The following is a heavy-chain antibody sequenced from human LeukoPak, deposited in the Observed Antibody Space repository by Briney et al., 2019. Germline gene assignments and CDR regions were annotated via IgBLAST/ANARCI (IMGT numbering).Heavy chain of an antibody. Sequence: SETLSLNSTVSAGSISSSSYYWGWIRQPPGKGLEWIGSIYYSGSTYYNPSLKSRVTISVDTSKNQFSLKLSSVTAADTAVYYCARGGTYYYDDSGYRYFDYWGPGTLVTVSS. CDR2: IYYSGST. V-gene: IGHV4-39*07. D-gene: IGHD3-22*01. J-gene: IGHJ4*02. CDR3: ARGGTYYYDDSGYRYFDY. CDR1: AGSISSSSYY.